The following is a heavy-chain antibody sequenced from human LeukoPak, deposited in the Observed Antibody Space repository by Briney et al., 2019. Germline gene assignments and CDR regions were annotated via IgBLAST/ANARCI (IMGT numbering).Heavy chain of an antibody. V-gene: IGHV4-38-2*02. J-gene: IGHJ4*02. D-gene: IGHD1-26*01. CDR1: IYSISTGYY. Sequence: SETLSLTCTVSIYSISTGYYWGWIRQPPGKGLEWIGSVYYSGNIYYNPSLKSRVTISVDTSKSQFSLKLNSVTAADTAVYYCARVFARYSGSFWGQGALVTVSS. CDR3: ARVFARYSGSF. CDR2: VYYSGNI.